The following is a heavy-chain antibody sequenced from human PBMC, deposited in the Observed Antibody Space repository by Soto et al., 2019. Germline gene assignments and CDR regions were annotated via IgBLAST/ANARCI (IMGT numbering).Heavy chain of an antibody. CDR1: GFTFSSYG. D-gene: IGHD3-3*01. Sequence: GSLRLSCAASGFTFSSYGMHWVRQAPGKGLEWVAVISYDGSNKYYADSVKGRFTISRDNSKNTLYLQMNSLRAEDTAVYYCAKELSSDFWSGYFDYWGQGTLVTVSS. CDR2: ISYDGSNK. J-gene: IGHJ4*02. CDR3: AKELSSDFWSGYFDY. V-gene: IGHV3-30*18.